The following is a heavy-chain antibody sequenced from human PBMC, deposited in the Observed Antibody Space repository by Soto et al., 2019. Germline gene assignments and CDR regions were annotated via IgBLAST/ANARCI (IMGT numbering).Heavy chain of an antibody. CDR3: ASSGAARPFGP. V-gene: IGHV1-69*02. CDR1: GGSFSSYT. J-gene: IGHJ5*02. D-gene: IGHD3-10*01. CDR2: IIPILGIA. Sequence: GASVKVSCKASGGSFSSYTISWVRQAPGQGLEWMGRIIPILGIANYAQKFQGRVTITADKSTSTAYMELSSLRSEDTAVYYCASSGAARPFGPWGQGTLVTVSS.